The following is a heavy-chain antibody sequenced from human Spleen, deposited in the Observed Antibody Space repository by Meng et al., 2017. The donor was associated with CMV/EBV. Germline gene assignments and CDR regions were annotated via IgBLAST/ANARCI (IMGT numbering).Heavy chain of an antibody. D-gene: IGHD4-17*01. Sequence: ASVKVSCKAAGYTFTSYYMHWVRQAPGQGLEWMGIINPGDDSTSYAQKFQGRVTMTRDTSTSTVYMELSSLRSEDTAVYYCARDRGTVTYYFEDWGQGTLVTVSS. CDR3: ARDRGTVTYYFED. V-gene: IGHV1-46*01. CDR2: INPGDDST. J-gene: IGHJ4*02. CDR1: GYTFTSYY.